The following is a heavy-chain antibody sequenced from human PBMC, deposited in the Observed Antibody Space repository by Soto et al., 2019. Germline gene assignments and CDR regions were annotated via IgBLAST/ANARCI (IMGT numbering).Heavy chain of an antibody. CDR1: GGSVSSGSYY. V-gene: IGHV4-61*01. CDR2: IYYSGGT. Sequence: SETLSLTCTVSGGSVSSGSYYWSWIRQPPGKGLEWIGYIYYSGGTNYNPSLKSRVTISVDTSKNQFSLKLSSVTAADTAVYYCARGGSYYWISNWFDPWGQGTLVTVSS. CDR3: ARGGSYYWISNWFDP. J-gene: IGHJ5*02. D-gene: IGHD1-26*01.